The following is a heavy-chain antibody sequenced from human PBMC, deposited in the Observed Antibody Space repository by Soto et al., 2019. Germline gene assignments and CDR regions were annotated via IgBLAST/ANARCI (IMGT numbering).Heavy chain of an antibody. CDR3: ARARRDTAMGTLTSAIDY. J-gene: IGHJ4*02. CDR2: INHSGST. CDR1: GGSFSGYY. V-gene: IGHV4-34*01. Sequence: SETLSLTCAVYGGSFSGYYWSWIRQPPGKGLEWIGEINHSGSTNYNPSLKSRVTISVDTSKNQFSLKLSSVTAADTAVYYCARARRDTAMGTLTSAIDYWGQGTLVTVSS. D-gene: IGHD5-18*01.